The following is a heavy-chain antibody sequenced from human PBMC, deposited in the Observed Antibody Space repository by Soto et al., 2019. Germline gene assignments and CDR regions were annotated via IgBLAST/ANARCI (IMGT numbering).Heavy chain of an antibody. CDR3: ARSGANYFDSSGYPIRDPFDI. V-gene: IGHV1-45*02. CDR2: ITPFNGNT. D-gene: IGHD3-22*01. Sequence: GASVKVSCKASGYTFTSYYMHWVRQAPGQALEWMGWITPFNGNTNYAQKFQDRVTITRDRSMSTAYMELSSLRSEDTAMYYCARSGANYFDSSGYPIRDPFDIWAQGTMVPVSS. J-gene: IGHJ3*02. CDR1: GYTFTSYY.